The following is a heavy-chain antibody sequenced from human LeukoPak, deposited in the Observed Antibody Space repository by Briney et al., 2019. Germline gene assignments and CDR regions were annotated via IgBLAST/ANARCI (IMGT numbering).Heavy chain of an antibody. D-gene: IGHD3-16*02. Sequence: SETLSLTCAVSGGSISNYYWSWFRQPPEKGLEWLGYIYYTGRVDYNPSLMSRVSISLDTSKNHFSLSLTSVTAADTAIYYCARTHPSALTDSWGQGTLVTVSS. CDR2: IYYTGRV. J-gene: IGHJ4*02. CDR1: GGSISNYY. V-gene: IGHV4-59*08. CDR3: ARTHPSALTDS.